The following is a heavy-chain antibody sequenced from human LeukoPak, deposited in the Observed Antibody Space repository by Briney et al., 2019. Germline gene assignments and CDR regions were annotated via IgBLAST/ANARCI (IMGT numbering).Heavy chain of an antibody. Sequence: GGSLRLSCAASGFSLTTYVMNWVRQAPGKGLEWVSVISGSGDVTYYADSVKGRFTISRDNSKNTLYLQMNSLRAGDTAVYYCARGGWLDIGGQGTMVTVSS. CDR2: ISGSGDVT. D-gene: IGHD6-19*01. CDR1: GFSLTTYV. CDR3: ARGGWLDI. V-gene: IGHV3-23*01. J-gene: IGHJ3*02.